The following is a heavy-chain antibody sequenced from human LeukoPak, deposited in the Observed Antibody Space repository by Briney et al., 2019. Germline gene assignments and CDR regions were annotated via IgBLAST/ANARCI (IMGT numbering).Heavy chain of an antibody. D-gene: IGHD6-19*01. Sequence: GGSLRLSCAASGFTFSSYGMHWVRQAPGKGLEWVAAIQYDGSNKYYADSVKGRFTISRDNSKNTLYLQMNSLRAEDMAVYYCAKDSSGWSPYYFDYWGQGTLVTVSS. V-gene: IGHV3-30*02. CDR1: GFTFSSYG. CDR2: IQYDGSNK. CDR3: AKDSSGWSPYYFDY. J-gene: IGHJ4*02.